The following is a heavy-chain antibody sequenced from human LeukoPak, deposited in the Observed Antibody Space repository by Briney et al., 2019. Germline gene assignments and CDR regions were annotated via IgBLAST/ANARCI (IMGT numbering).Heavy chain of an antibody. CDR2: ISGSGGTT. V-gene: IGHV3-23*01. Sequence: PGGSLRLSCAASGFTFSSYAMSWVRQAPGKELEWVSGISGSGGTTNYADSVKGRFTISRDNSKNTLYLQMNSLRAEDTAVYYCAEEFMGDSSGYYPFFDYWGQGTLVTVSS. J-gene: IGHJ4*02. CDR3: AEEFMGDSSGYYPFFDY. CDR1: GFTFSSYA. D-gene: IGHD3-22*01.